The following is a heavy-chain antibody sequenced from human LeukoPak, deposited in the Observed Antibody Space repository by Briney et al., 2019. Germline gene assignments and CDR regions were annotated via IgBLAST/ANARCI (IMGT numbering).Heavy chain of an antibody. CDR3: ARGRRYSSSCFDI. D-gene: IGHD6-13*01. Sequence: PSETLSLTCAVYGGSFSGYYWSWIRQPPGKGLEWIGEINHSGSTNYNPSLKSRVTISVDTSKNQFSLKLSSVTAADTAVCYCARGRRYSSSCFDIWGQGTMVTVSS. J-gene: IGHJ3*02. V-gene: IGHV4-34*01. CDR1: GGSFSGYY. CDR2: INHSGST.